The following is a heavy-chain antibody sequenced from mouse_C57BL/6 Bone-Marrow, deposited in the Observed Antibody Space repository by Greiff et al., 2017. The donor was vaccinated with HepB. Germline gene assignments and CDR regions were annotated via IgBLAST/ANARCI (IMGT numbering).Heavy chain of an antibody. V-gene: IGHV1-52*01. CDR1: GYTFTSYW. CDR2: IDPSDSET. D-gene: IGHD2-5*01. Sequence: QVQLQQPGAELVRPGSSVKLSCKASGYTFTSYWMHWVKQRPIQGLEWIGNIDPSDSETHYNQKFKDKATLTVDKSSSTAYMQLGSLTSEDSAVYYCARSDSNPSWFAYWGQGTLVTVSA. J-gene: IGHJ3*01. CDR3: ARSDSNPSWFAY.